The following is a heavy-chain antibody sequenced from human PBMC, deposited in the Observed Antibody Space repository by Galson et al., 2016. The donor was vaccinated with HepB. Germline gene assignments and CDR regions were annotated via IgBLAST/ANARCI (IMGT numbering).Heavy chain of an antibody. CDR3: ATVDKVTGHYFDY. D-gene: IGHD4-23*01. Sequence: LSLTCAVSGGSINALNWWSWVRQTPGKGLEWIGEIYHSGNTNYNPSLRGRVTISVDKSKNQFSLKLTSVTAADTAVYYCATVDKVTGHYFDYWGQGALVTVSS. J-gene: IGHJ4*02. V-gene: IGHV4-4*02. CDR1: GGSINALNW. CDR2: IYHSGNT.